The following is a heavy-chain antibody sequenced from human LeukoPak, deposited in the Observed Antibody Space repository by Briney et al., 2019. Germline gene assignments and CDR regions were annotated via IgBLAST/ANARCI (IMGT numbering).Heavy chain of an antibody. Sequence: GGSLRLSCAASGFTFSSYGMSWVRQAPGKGLEWVSSITTSADSTYCADSVKGRFTISRDNSKNTLYLQMNSLRAEDTAVYYCAKDNTLDYYDSSGVFDYWGQGTLVTVSS. CDR1: GFTFSSYG. CDR3: AKDNTLDYYDSSGVFDY. J-gene: IGHJ4*02. CDR2: ITTSADST. D-gene: IGHD3-22*01. V-gene: IGHV3-23*01.